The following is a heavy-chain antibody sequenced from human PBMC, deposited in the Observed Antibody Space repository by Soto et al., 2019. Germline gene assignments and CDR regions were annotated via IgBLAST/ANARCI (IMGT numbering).Heavy chain of an antibody. CDR1: GECISRWS. CDR3: ARGGFTYYDFWSGSAYGMDV. V-gene: IGHV4-34*01. CDR2: IYHSGST. J-gene: IGHJ6*02. Sequence: PSETLSHTCPVCGECISRWSSYRISKPPGKGLEWIGEIYHSGSTNYNPSLKSRVTISVDTSKNQFSLKLSSVTAADTAVYYCARGGFTYYDFWSGSAYGMDVWGQGTTVTVSS. D-gene: IGHD3-3*01.